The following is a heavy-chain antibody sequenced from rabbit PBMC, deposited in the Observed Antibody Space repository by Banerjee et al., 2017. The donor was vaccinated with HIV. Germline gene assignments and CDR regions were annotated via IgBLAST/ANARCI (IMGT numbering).Heavy chain of an antibody. CDR1: GFSFGDRDV. CDR3: ARVSETSGWGEDL. D-gene: IGHD4-1*01. CDR2: IYSAIHYT. V-gene: IGHV1S45*01. Sequence: QEQLEESGGGLVKPEGSLTVTCKASGFSFGDRDVMCWVRQAPGKGLEWIGYIYSAIHYTYYASWAKGRFTISKTSSTTVTLQMTSLTVADTATYFCARVSETSGWGEDLWGQGTLVTVS. J-gene: IGHJ4*01.